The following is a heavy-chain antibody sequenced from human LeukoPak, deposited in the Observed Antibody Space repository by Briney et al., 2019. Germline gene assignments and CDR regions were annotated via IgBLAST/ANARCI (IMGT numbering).Heavy chain of an antibody. Sequence: PSETLSLTCTVSGGSISSGDYYWSWIRQPPGKGLEWIGYIYYSGSTYYNPSLKSRVTISVDTSKNQFSLKLSSVTAADTAVYYCARADWRKGTLDYWGQGTLVTVSS. CDR2: IYYSGST. V-gene: IGHV4-30-4*08. CDR1: GGSISSGDYY. D-gene: IGHD3-9*01. CDR3: ARADWRKGTLDY. J-gene: IGHJ4*02.